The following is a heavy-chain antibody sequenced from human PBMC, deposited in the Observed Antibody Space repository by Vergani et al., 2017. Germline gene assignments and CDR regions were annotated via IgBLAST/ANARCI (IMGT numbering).Heavy chain of an antibody. J-gene: IGHJ3*02. CDR1: GGTFSSYA. Sequence: QVQLVQSGAEVKKPGSSVKVSCKASGGTFSSYAISWVRQAPGQGLEWMGRIIPIFGTANYAQKFQGRVTITADESTSTAYMELSSLRSEDTAVYYCARDPNPQDYAMKGAFDIWGQGTMVTVSS. CDR3: ARDPNPQDYAMKGAFDI. CDR2: IIPIFGTA. D-gene: IGHD4-17*01. V-gene: IGHV1-69*18.